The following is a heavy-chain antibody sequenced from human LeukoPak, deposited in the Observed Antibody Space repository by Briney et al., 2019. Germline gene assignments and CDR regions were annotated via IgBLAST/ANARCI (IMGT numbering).Heavy chain of an antibody. D-gene: IGHD6-13*01. CDR3: ARDLGIAAAGTSWFDP. CDR1: GGSISSYY. Sequence: SETLSLTCTVSGGSISSYYWSWIRQPPGKGLEWIGYIYYSGSTNYNPSLKSRVTISLDTSKNQFSLKLSSVTAADTAVYYCARDLGIAAAGTSWFDPWGQGTLVTVSS. CDR2: IYYSGST. J-gene: IGHJ5*02. V-gene: IGHV4-59*01.